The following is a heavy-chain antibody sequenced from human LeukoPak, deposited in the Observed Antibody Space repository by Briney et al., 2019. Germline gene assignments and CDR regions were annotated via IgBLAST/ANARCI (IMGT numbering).Heavy chain of an antibody. V-gene: IGHV4-59*01. CDR3: ARWILYSSGSYSGY. CDR2: MHYSGST. CDR1: GGSISSYY. D-gene: IGHD3-10*01. J-gene: IGHJ4*02. Sequence: SETLSLTCTVSGGSISSYYWSWFRQPPGKGLEWIGYMHYSGSTNYNPSLKSRVTISVDTSKNQISLKLSSVTAADTAVYYCARWILYSSGSYSGYWGQGTLVTVSS.